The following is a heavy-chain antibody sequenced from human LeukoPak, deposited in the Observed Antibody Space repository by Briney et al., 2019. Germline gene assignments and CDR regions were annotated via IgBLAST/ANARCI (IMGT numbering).Heavy chain of an antibody. V-gene: IGHV1-46*01. D-gene: IGHD3-3*01. Sequence: ASVKVSCKASGYTFTSYYTHWVRQAPGQGLEWMGIINPSGGSTSYAQKFQGRVTMTRDTSTSTVYMELSSLRSEDTAVYYCARDPSYDFWSGSHFDYWGQGTLVTVSS. CDR2: INPSGGST. CDR3: ARDPSYDFWSGSHFDY. J-gene: IGHJ4*02. CDR1: GYTFTSYY.